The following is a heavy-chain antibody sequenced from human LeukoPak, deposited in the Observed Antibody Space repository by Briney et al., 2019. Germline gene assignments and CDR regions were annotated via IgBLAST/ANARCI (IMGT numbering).Heavy chain of an antibody. CDR3: AKDFQGFFYGPDY. D-gene: IGHD2/OR15-2a*01. CDR2: ISYDGSNK. CDR1: GFTFSSYA. V-gene: IGHV3-30*01. Sequence: GGSLRLSCAASGFTFSSYAMHWVRQAPGKGPEWVAVISYDGSNKYYADSVKGRFTISRDNSKKTLYLQMNSLRAEYTAVYYCAKDFQGFFYGPDYWGQGTLVTVSS. J-gene: IGHJ4*02.